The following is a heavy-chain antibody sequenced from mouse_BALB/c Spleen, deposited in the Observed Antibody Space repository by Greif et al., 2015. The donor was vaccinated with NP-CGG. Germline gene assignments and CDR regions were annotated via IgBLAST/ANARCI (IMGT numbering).Heavy chain of an antibody. D-gene: IGHD1-1*02. CDR1: GYTFTSYW. CDR3: ARGGWAFAY. V-gene: IGHV1-7*01. J-gene: IGHJ3*01. CDR2: INPSTGYT. Sequence: QVHVKQSGAELAKPGASVKMSCKASGYTFTSYWMHWVKQRPGQGLEWIGYINPSTGYTEYNQKFKDKATLTADKSSSTEYMQLSSLTSEGSAVYYCARGGWAFAYWGQGTLVTVSA.